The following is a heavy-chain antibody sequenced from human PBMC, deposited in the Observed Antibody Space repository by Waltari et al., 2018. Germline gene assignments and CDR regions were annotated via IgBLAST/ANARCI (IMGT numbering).Heavy chain of an antibody. CDR2: FYYSGSA. V-gene: IGHV4-39*07. Sequence: QLHLQESGPGLVKTLETRSPTCTVSGDAIRSDSYIWGWIRQSPGKGLEWIGSFYYSGSAYSNPFLKTRVTVSVDTSKNQFSLKLSSVTAADRAVYFCARERIIMVRGVIKSLGAHNWGQGTLVTVSS. D-gene: IGHD3-10*01. CDR3: ARERIIMVRGVIKSLGAHN. J-gene: IGHJ4*02. CDR1: GDAIRSDSYI.